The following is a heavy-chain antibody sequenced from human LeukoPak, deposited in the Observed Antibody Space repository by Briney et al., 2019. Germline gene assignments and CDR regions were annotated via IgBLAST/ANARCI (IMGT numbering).Heavy chain of an antibody. Sequence: GGSLRLSCAASGFTFSSYAMSWVRQAPGKGLEWVSAISGSGGSTYYADSVKGRFTISRDNSKNTLYLQMNSLRAEDTAVYYCAKDGVGVRGVLSYFDFWGQGTLVTVSS. CDR1: GFTFSSYA. V-gene: IGHV3-23*01. J-gene: IGHJ4*02. D-gene: IGHD3-10*01. CDR3: AKDGVGVRGVLSYFDF. CDR2: ISGSGGST.